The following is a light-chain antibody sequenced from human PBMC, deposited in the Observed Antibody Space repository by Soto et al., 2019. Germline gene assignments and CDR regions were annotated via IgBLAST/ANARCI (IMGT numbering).Light chain of an antibody. J-gene: IGKJ2*01. CDR3: QQYGSSLMYT. CDR2: GAS. CDR1: QSVSSSY. V-gene: IGKV3-20*01. Sequence: EIVLTQSPGTLSLSPGERATLSCRASQSVSSSYLAWYQQKPGQAPRLLIYGASSRATGIPDRFSGSGSGTDFPLTISRLEPEDVAVYYCQQYGSSLMYTFGQGTKLEIK.